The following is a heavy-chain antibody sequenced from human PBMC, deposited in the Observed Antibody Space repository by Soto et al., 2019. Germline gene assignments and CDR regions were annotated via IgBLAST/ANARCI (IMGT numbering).Heavy chain of an antibody. Sequence: PSETLSLTCTFSGGSISSGDYYWSWIRQPPGKGLEWIGYIYYSGSTYYNPSLKSRVTISVDTAKNQFSLKLSSVTAADTAVYYCARVFASSSWYVGFDYWGQGTLVTVSS. J-gene: IGHJ4*02. CDR2: IYYSGST. V-gene: IGHV4-30-4*01. CDR1: GGSISSGDYY. CDR3: ARVFASSSWYVGFDY. D-gene: IGHD6-13*01.